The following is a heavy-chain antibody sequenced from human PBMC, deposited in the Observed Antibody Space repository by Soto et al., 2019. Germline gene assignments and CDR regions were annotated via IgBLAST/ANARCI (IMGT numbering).Heavy chain of an antibody. CDR3: ARVRIYYYGMDV. Sequence: ETLSLTCTVSGGSISSYYWSWIRQPPGKGLEWIGYIYYSGSTNYNPSLKSRVTISVDTSKNQFSLKLSSVTAADTAVYYCARVRIYYYGMDVWGQGTTVTVSS. J-gene: IGHJ6*02. CDR1: GGSISSYY. CDR2: IYYSGST. V-gene: IGHV4-59*01.